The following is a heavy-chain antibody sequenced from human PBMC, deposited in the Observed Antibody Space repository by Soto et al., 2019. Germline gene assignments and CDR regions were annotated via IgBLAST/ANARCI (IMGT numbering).Heavy chain of an antibody. D-gene: IGHD3-10*01. V-gene: IGHV1-18*01. J-gene: IGHJ6*02. CDR1: GYSFNRYG. Sequence: SDTVPCKASGYSFNRYGLRWVRQAPGRGVDWMGGISAYNGNTNYAQKLQGRVTMTTDTSTSTVYMELSSLSSDDTAVYYCARVTILLVRTLRGDYYGIDVWGQGTMVTVSS. CDR2: ISAYNGNT. CDR3: ARVTILLVRTLRGDYYGIDV.